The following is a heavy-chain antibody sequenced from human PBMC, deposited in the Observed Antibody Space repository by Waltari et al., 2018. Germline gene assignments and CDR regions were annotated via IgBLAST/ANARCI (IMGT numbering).Heavy chain of an antibody. CDR1: GGSISSYY. CDR3: ARGSITIFGVVMGYFDY. CDR2: ICYSGST. D-gene: IGHD3-3*01. Sequence: QVQLQESGPGLVKPSETLSLTCTVSGGSISSYYWSWIRQPPGKGLEWIGYICYSGSTNHNPSRKSRVTISVDTSKNQFALKLSSVTAADTAVYYCARGSITIFGVVMGYFDYWGQGTLVTVSS. J-gene: IGHJ4*02. V-gene: IGHV4-59*01.